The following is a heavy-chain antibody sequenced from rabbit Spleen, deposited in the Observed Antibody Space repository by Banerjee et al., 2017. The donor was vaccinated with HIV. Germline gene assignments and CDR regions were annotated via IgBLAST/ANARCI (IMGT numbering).Heavy chain of an antibody. CDR2: IDTGSSGFT. CDR1: GFSFSNSYW. V-gene: IGHV1S45*01. J-gene: IGHJ6*01. CDR3: ARDTSSSFSSYGMDL. D-gene: IGHD1-1*01. Sequence: QEQLEESGGDLVKPGASLTLTCTASGFSFSNSYWICWVRQAPGKGLEWIACIDTGSSGFTYFATWAKGRFTCSKTSSTTVTLQMTRLTAADTATYFCARDTSSSFSSYGMDLWGPGTLVTVS.